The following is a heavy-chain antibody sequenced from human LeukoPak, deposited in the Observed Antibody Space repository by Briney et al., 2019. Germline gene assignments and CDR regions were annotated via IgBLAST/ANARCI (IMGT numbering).Heavy chain of an antibody. V-gene: IGHV1-8*03. CDR2: MNPNSGNT. CDR1: GYTFTNYD. J-gene: IGHJ4*02. D-gene: IGHD3-10*02. CDR3: AIRLFTGYVGRDYYFDY. Sequence: GASVKVSCKASGYTFTNYDINWVRQATGQGLEWMGWMNPNSGNTGYAQKFQGRVTITADESTSTAYMELSSLRSEDTAVYYCAIRLFTGYVGRDYYFDYWGQGTLVTVSS.